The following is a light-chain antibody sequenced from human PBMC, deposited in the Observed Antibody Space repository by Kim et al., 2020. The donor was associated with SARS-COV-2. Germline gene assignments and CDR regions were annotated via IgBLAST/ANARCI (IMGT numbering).Light chain of an antibody. CDR2: AAS. V-gene: IGKV1-39*01. J-gene: IGKJ3*01. CDR1: QNIRTY. Sequence: ASIGDRVTITCRASQNIRTYLNWYQQKPGKAPKRLIYAASTLQSGVPSRFSGSGSGTDFTLTISSRQPEDFATYYCHQSYTTLFTFGPGTKVDIK. CDR3: HQSYTTLFT.